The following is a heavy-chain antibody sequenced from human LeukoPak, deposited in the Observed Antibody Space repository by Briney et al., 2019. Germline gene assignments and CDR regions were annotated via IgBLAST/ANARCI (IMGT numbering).Heavy chain of an antibody. D-gene: IGHD1-26*01. CDR2: ISGSGGST. V-gene: IGHV3-23*01. CDR3: AKDRRGGSYYAATLDI. CDR1: GFTFSSYA. J-gene: IGHJ3*02. Sequence: GGSLRLSCAASGFTFSSYAMSWVRQAPGKGLEWVSAISGSGGSTYYADSVKGRFTISRDNSKNTLYLQMNSLRAEDTAVYYCAKDRRGGSYYAATLDIWGQGTMVTVSS.